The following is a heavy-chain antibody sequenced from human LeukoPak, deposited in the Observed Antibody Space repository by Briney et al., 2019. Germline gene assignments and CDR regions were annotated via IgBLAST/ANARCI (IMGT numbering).Heavy chain of an antibody. V-gene: IGHV3-23*01. CDR2: VIDSGEVT. J-gene: IGHJ6*02. CDR3: AKGGQSTYGMDV. CDR1: GFTFSRYA. D-gene: IGHD3-16*01. Sequence: PGGSLRLSCAAPGFTFSRYAMSWVRQAPGKGLEWVSVVIDSGEVTFYADSVKGRFIISRDNSKSTVYLHMNSLRAEDTAVYYCAKGGQSTYGMDVWGQGTTVTVSS.